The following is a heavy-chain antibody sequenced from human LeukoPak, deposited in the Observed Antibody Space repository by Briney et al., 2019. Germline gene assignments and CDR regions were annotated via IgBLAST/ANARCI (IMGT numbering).Heavy chain of an antibody. D-gene: IGHD1-26*01. CDR1: GGSISSGSYY. CDR3: ARGNRSGSYSY. V-gene: IGHV4-61*02. Sequence: SETLSLTCTVSGGSISSGSYYWSWIRQPAGKGLEWIGRIYTSGSTNYNPSLKSRVTISVDTSKNQFSLKLSSVTAADTAVYYCARGNRSGSYSYWGQGTLVTVSS. J-gene: IGHJ4*02. CDR2: IYTSGST.